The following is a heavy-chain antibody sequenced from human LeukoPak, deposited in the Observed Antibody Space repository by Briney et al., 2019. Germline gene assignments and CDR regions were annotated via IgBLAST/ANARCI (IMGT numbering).Heavy chain of an antibody. V-gene: IGHV3-30-3*01. D-gene: IGHD3-10*01. J-gene: IGHJ4*02. Sequence: GRSLRLSCAASGFTFGSYAMHWVRQAPGKGLEWVAVISYDGSNKYYADSVEGRFTISRDNAENMLYLQMNTLGAEDTAVYYCARDIVSGSGSLDYWGQGTLVTVSS. CDR2: ISYDGSNK. CDR1: GFTFGSYA. CDR3: ARDIVSGSGSLDY.